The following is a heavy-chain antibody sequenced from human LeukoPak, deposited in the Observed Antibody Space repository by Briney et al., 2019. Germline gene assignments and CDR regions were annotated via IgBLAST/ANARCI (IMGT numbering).Heavy chain of an antibody. Sequence: SETLSLTCAVYGGSFSGYYWNWIRQPPGKGLEWIGEINHSESTNYNPSLKSRVTISVDTSKNQFSLKLSSVTAADTAVYYCARRLLGYCTNGVCYRDYYYYYGMDVWGQGTTVTVSS. D-gene: IGHD2-8*01. V-gene: IGHV4-34*01. CDR1: GGSFSGYY. CDR2: INHSEST. CDR3: ARRLLGYCTNGVCYRDYYYYYGMDV. J-gene: IGHJ6*02.